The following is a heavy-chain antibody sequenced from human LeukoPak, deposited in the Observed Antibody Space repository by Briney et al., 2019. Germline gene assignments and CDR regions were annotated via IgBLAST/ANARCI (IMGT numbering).Heavy chain of an antibody. CDR1: GGSISNYY. CDR2: IYTSGST. J-gene: IGHJ3*02. D-gene: IGHD1-26*01. V-gene: IGHV4-4*07. Sequence: SETLSLTCTVSGGSISNYYWNWIRQPAGKGLEWIGRIYTSGSTNYNPSLKSRLTMSLDTSKNQFSLRLTSVTAADTAVYYCARERGSLRGDAFDIWGQGTVVTVSS. CDR3: ARERGSLRGDAFDI.